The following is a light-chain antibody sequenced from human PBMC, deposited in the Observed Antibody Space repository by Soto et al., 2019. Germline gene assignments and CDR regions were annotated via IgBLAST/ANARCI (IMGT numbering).Light chain of an antibody. CDR3: QHYANVPLT. CDR2: DAS. CDR1: QDITNY. J-gene: IGKJ4*01. V-gene: IGKV1-33*01. Sequence: DIQMTQSPSSLSASEGDRVTITCQASQDITNYLNWYQQKPGKAPKLLIYDASNLEARVLARFSGSGSGTDFTFPISSLQPEDIATNYCQHYANVPLTFGGGNKVQIK.